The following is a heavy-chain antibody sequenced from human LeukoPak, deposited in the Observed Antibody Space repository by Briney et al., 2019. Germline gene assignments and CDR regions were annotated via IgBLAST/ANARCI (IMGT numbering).Heavy chain of an antibody. CDR2: IKRDGSET. V-gene: IGHV3-7*01. CDR1: GFTFSTSW. Sequence: PGGYLRLYGGASGFTFSTSWMSWVRQAPGKGLEWVANIKRDGSETYYVDSVKGRFTISRENTKNSLYLQMDSLRAEDTAVYFCARISTAVAGADYWGQGTLVTVSS. CDR3: ARISTAVAGADY. D-gene: IGHD6-19*01. J-gene: IGHJ4*02.